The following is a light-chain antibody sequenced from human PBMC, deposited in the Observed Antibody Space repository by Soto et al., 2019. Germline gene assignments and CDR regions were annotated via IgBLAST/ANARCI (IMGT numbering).Light chain of an antibody. V-gene: IGKV1-12*01. J-gene: IGKJ1*01. CDR3: HSYNSIPRT. CDR1: RDISNS. CDR2: GAS. Sequence: DIQMTQSPSSVSASVGDRLTITCRASRDISNSLAWYQQTPGKAPKLLLRGASSLHRGVPSRFSGGGAGTHFTLTISSLQPEDVATYYCHSYNSIPRTFGQGTKVDIK.